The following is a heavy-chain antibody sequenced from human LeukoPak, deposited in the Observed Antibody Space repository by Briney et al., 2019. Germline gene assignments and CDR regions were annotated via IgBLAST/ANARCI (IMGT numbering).Heavy chain of an antibody. CDR2: ISSSSSYI. Sequence: GGSLRLFCAASGFTFSIYSMNWVRQAPGKGLEWVSSISSSSSYIYYADSVKGRFTISRDNAKNSLYLQMNSLRAEDTAVYYCARDTRVATVRSYYFDYWGQGTLVTVSS. CDR3: ARDTRVATVRSYYFDY. V-gene: IGHV3-21*01. CDR1: GFTFSIYS. J-gene: IGHJ4*02. D-gene: IGHD4-17*01.